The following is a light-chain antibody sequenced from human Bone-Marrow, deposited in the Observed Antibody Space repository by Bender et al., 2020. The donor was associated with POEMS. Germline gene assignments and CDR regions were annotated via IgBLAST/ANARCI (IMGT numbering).Light chain of an antibody. Sequence: SYELTQPPSVSVSPGQTASITCSGDDLGNKYACWYQQKPGQSPVLVIYEDTKRPSGIPERFSGSKSGTSASLAITGLQSDDEAIYFCVAWDASLNGWVFGGGTKLTVL. V-gene: IGLV3-1*01. CDR1: DLGNKY. J-gene: IGLJ3*02. CDR3: VAWDASLNGWV. CDR2: EDT.